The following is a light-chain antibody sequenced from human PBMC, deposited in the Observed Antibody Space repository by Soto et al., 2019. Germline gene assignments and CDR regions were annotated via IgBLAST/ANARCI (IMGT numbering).Light chain of an antibody. CDR3: HQYGSSPPHT. V-gene: IGKV3-20*01. Sequence: DIVLTQSPGTLSLSPGERDTLSCRASQSVSSSYLAWYQQKHDQAPRLLIYGASRRAPGIPDRCSGSWSATDFSLTISRLEPEDFAVSYCHQYGSSPPHTFGQGTKLEIK. CDR2: GAS. J-gene: IGKJ2*01. CDR1: QSVSSSY.